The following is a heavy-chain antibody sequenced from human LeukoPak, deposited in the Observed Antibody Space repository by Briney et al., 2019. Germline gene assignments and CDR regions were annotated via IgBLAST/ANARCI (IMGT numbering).Heavy chain of an antibody. CDR1: GYSISSGYY. J-gene: IGHJ5*02. Sequence: SETLSLTCTVSGYSISSGYYWGWIRQPPGKGLEWIGSIYHSGSTYYNPSLKSRVTISVDTSKNQFSLKLSSVTAADTAVYYCARGIQQFDPWGQGTLVTVSS. D-gene: IGHD6-13*01. V-gene: IGHV4-38-2*02. CDR2: IYHSGST. CDR3: ARGIQQFDP.